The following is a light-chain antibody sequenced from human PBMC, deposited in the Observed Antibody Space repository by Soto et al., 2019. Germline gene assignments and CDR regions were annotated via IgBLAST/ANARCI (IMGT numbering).Light chain of an antibody. V-gene: IGKV3-15*01. Sequence: EIVMTQSPATLSVSPGERATLSCRASQSVSSNLAWYQQKPGQAPRLLIYGASTRATGIPARFSGSGSGTEFTLIISSLQSEDFADYYCQQYKNCPPWTFGQGTKVEIK. CDR1: QSVSSN. CDR2: GAS. CDR3: QQYKNCPPWT. J-gene: IGKJ1*01.